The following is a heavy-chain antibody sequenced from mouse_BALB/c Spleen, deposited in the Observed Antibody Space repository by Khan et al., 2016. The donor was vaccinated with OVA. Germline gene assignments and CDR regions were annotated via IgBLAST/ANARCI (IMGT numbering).Heavy chain of an antibody. CDR2: IWAGGST. J-gene: IGHJ3*01. CDR3: ARPYYGSAWFAY. V-gene: IGHV2-9*02. D-gene: IGHD1-1*01. CDR1: GFSLTTYG. Sequence: QVQLKQSGPGLVAPSQTLSITCTVSGFSLTTYGVHWVRQPPGKGLEWLGVIWAGGSTNYNSALMSRLSIIKDNSKSQVFLKMNSLQTDDTARDYCARPYYGSAWFAYWGQGTLVTVSA.